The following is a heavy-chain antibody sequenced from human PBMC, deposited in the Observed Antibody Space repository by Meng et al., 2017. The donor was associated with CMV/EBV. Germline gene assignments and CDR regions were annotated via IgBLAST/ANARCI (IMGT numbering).Heavy chain of an antibody. CDR2: INPSGGST. D-gene: IGHD2-15*01. Sequence: QVQLGQAGGEVKKPGASVKVSCKASGYTFTSYYMHWVRQAPGQGLEWMGIINPSGGSTSYAQKFQGRVTMTRDTSTSTVYMELSGLRSEDTAVYYCAREGEGVVAATPHFDYWGQGTLVTVSS. V-gene: IGHV1-46*01. CDR3: AREGEGVVAATPHFDY. J-gene: IGHJ4*02. CDR1: GYTFTSYY.